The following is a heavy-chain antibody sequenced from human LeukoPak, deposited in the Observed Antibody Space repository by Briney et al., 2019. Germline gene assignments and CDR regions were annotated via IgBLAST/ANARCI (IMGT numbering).Heavy chain of an antibody. CDR1: GFTFSSYG. V-gene: IGHV3-53*01. CDR3: ARVSQGVYDYYYYMDV. CDR2: IYSGGST. J-gene: IGHJ6*03. Sequence: GGTLRLSCAASGFTFSSYGMSWVRQAPGKGLEWVSVIYSGGSTYYADSVKGRFTISRDNSKNTLYLQMNSLRAEDTAVYYCARVSQGVYDYYYYMDVWGKGTTVTISS.